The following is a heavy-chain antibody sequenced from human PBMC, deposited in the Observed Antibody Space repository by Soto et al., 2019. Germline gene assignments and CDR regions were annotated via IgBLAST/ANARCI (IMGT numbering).Heavy chain of an antibody. Sequence: SETLSLTCTVSGGSISSYYWSWIRQPPGKGLEWIGYIYYSGSTNYNPSLKSRVTISVGTSKNQFSLKLSSVTAADTAVYYCARLTYGSGSPFYYYYMDVWGKGTTVTV. D-gene: IGHD3-10*01. CDR1: GGSISSYY. CDR2: IYYSGST. CDR3: ARLTYGSGSPFYYYYMDV. V-gene: IGHV4-59*01. J-gene: IGHJ6*03.